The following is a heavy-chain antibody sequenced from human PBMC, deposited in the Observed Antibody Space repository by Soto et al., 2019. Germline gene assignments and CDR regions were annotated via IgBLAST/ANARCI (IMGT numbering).Heavy chain of an antibody. Sequence: QVQLVESGGGVVQPGTSLRVSCVGSGFTFRSYVIHWVRQAPGKGLEWVALTSYDGSDKYYGDSVRGRFTNSRDHSRNTVDLQMDSLRLEDTALYYCARWGTTGGLDVWGQGTLVSVSS. J-gene: IGHJ1*01. CDR1: GFTFRSYV. CDR3: ARWGTTGGLDV. CDR2: TSYDGSDK. V-gene: IGHV3-30*19. D-gene: IGHD3-16*01.